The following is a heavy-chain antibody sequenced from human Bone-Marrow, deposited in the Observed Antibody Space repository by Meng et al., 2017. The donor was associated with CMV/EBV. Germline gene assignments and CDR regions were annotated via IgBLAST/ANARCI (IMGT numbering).Heavy chain of an antibody. V-gene: IGHV1-69*05. J-gene: IGHJ6*02. CDR1: GGTFSSYT. CDR3: ARPLEKYYYYGMDV. Sequence: SVKVSCKASGGTFSSYTISWVRQAPGQGLEWMGGIIPIFGTANYAQKFQGRVTITTDESTSTAYMELSSLRSEDTAVYYCARPLEKYYYYGMDVWGQGTTVTVSS. D-gene: IGHD3-3*01. CDR2: IIPIFGTA.